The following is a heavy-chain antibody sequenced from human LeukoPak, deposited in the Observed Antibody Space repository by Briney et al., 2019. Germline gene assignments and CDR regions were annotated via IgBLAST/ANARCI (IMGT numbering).Heavy chain of an antibody. CDR1: GFTFRSYE. D-gene: IGHD3-10*01. V-gene: IGHV3-7*01. CDR2: IKQDRSEK. J-gene: IGHJ4*02. Sequence: PGGSLRLSCAASGFTFRSYEMNWVRQAPGKGLEWVANIKQDRSEKYYVDSVKGRFTISRDNAKNSLYLQMNSLRAEDTAVYYCAREEIGVLLWFGELSNNFDYWGQGTLVTVSS. CDR3: AREEIGVLLWFGELSNNFDY.